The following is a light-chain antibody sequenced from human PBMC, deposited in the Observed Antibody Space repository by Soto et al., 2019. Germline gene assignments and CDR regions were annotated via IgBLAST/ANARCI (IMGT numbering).Light chain of an antibody. CDR2: AAS. Sequence: EIVLTQSPGTLSLSPGERATLSCRASQSVSVNSLAWYQQKGGQAPRLLIYAASTKATGVPDRVSGTGSGTDFALTISRLETDDSAVYYCQQYGGSPFTFGPGTKVDI. V-gene: IGKV3-20*01. CDR1: QSVSVNS. CDR3: QQYGGSPFT. J-gene: IGKJ3*01.